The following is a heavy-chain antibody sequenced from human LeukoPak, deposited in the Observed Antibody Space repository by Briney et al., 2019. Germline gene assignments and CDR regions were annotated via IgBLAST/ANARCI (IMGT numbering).Heavy chain of an antibody. CDR1: GGSISSYY. CDR2: IYTSGST. CDR3: ARGGYSYGDQYYYYMDV. D-gene: IGHD5-18*01. V-gene: IGHV4-4*07. Sequence: PSETLSLICTVSGGSISSYYWSWIRQPAGKGLEWIGRIYTSGSTNYNPSLKSRVTMSVDTSKNQFSLKLSSVTAADTAVYYCARGGYSYGDQYYYYMDVWGKGTTVTVSS. J-gene: IGHJ6*03.